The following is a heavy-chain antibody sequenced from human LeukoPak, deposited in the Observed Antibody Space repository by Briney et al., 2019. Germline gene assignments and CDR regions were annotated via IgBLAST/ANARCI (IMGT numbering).Heavy chain of an antibody. CDR3: ARDYYYDSSGYWDYYFDY. CDR1: GFTFSGYG. J-gene: IGHJ4*02. Sequence: PGGSLRLSCAASGFTFSGYGMHWVRQAPGKGLEWVAVISYDGSYKYYADSVKGRFTISRDNSKNTLYPEMNSLRAEDTAVYYCARDYYYDSSGYWDYYFDYWGQGTLVSVSS. CDR2: ISYDGSYK. V-gene: IGHV3-30*03. D-gene: IGHD3-22*01.